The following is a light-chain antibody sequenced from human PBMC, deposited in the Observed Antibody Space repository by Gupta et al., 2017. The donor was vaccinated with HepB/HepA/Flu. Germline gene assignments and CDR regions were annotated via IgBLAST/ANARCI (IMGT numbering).Light chain of an antibody. CDR3: QQSGSSPFT. CDR1: QSIPANY. CDR2: SGS. V-gene: IGKV3-20*01. J-gene: IGKJ2*01. Sequence: EIVLTPSPGTLSLSPGARATFSCGASQSIPANYLVWYQQKSGQTPRLLIYSGSTRATGVPDRFSGSGSGTDFTLTISRLEPEDFAVYYCQQSGSSPFTFGQGTKLE.